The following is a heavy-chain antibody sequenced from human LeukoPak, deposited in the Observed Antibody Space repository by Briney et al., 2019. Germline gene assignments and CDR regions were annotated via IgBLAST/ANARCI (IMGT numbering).Heavy chain of an antibody. V-gene: IGHV4-34*01. J-gene: IGHJ4*02. CDR3: ARGADPYKLGNI. CDR2: FHPDGYS. D-gene: IGHD1/OR15-1a*01. CDR1: GGPLSGFY. Sequence: SETLSLTCTVHGGPLSGFYWTWIRQPPGRGLEWIGEFHPDGYSNSNPSLKSRLTISVDASKNQVSMRLTSVTAADTAVYYCARGADPYKLGNIWGQRTLVTVYS.